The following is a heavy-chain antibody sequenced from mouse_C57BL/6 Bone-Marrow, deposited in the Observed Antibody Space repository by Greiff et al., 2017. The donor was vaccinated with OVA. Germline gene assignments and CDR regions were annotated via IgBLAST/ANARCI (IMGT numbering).Heavy chain of an antibody. D-gene: IGHD1-1*01. CDR2: IYPRSGNT. V-gene: IGHV1-81*01. CDR3: ARDFLYYYGSSYRFAY. CDR1: GYTFTSYG. Sequence: VKLQESGAELARPGASVKLSCKASGYTFTSYGISWVKQRTGQGLEWIGEIYPRSGNTYYNEKFKGKATLTADKSSSTAYMELRSLTSEDSAVYFCARDFLYYYGSSYRFAYWGQGTLVTVSA. J-gene: IGHJ3*01.